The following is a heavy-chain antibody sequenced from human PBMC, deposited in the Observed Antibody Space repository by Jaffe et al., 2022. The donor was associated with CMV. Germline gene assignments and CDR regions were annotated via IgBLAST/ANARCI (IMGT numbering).Heavy chain of an antibody. D-gene: IGHD3-10*01. Sequence: EVQLVESGGGLVQPGGSLRLSCAASGFTFSSYWMSWVRQAPGKGLEWVANIKQDGSEKYYVDSVKGRFTISRDNAKNSLYLQMNSLRAEDTAVYYCARARSGSYYSPWYFDYWGQGTLVTVSS. CDR2: IKQDGSEK. CDR3: ARARSGSYYSPWYFDY. V-gene: IGHV3-7*01. CDR1: GFTFSSYW. J-gene: IGHJ4*02.